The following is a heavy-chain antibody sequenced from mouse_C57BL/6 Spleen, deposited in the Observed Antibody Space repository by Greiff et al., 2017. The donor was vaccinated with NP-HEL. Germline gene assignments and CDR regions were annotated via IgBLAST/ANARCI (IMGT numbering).Heavy chain of an antibody. V-gene: IGHV5-16*01. J-gene: IGHJ4*01. D-gene: IGHD2-4*01. CDR2: INYDGSST. Sequence: EVQLVESEGGLVQPGSSMKLSCTASGFTFSDYYMAWVRQVPEKGLEWVANINYDGSSTYYLDSLKSRFIISRDNAKNILYLQMSSLKSEDTATYYCARVYDYGPMDYWGQGTSVTVSS. CDR1: GFTFSDYY. CDR3: ARVYDYGPMDY.